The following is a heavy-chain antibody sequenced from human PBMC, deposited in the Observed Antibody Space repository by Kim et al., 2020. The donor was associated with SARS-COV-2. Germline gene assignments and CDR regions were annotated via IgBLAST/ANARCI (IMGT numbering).Heavy chain of an antibody. D-gene: IGHD6-19*01. Sequence: DSEKGRFSISRANDKNSLYLQMNSLRAEDTDLYYCANDINCSGWYSFGFDYWGQGTLVTVSS. CDR3: ANDINCSGWYSFGFDY. V-gene: IGHV3-9*01. J-gene: IGHJ4*02.